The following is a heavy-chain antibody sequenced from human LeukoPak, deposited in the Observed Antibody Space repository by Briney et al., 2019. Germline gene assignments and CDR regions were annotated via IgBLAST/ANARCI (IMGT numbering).Heavy chain of an antibody. D-gene: IGHD4-17*01. Sequence: PSETLSLTCAVYGGSFSGYYWSWIRQPPGKGLEWIGEINHSGSTNYNPSLKSRVTISVDTSKNQFSLKLSSVTAADTAVYYCARGGYGDYGGSSYNWFDPWGQGTLVTVSS. CDR3: ARGGYGDYGGSSYNWFDP. V-gene: IGHV4-34*01. J-gene: IGHJ5*02. CDR2: INHSGST. CDR1: GGSFSGYY.